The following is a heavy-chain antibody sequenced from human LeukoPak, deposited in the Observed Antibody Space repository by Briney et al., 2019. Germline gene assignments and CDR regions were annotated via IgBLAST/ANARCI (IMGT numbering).Heavy chain of an antibody. J-gene: IGHJ6*02. D-gene: IGHD5-18*01. CDR2: ISGYNGNT. Sequence: GASVKVSCKASGYTFTSYAISWVRQAPGQGLEWMGWISGYNGNTKYAQKVQGGVTMTTDTSTSTAYMELRSLRSDDTAVYYCARGYSYGSDYYYGMDVWGQGTTVTVSS. CDR1: GYTFTSYA. CDR3: ARGYSYGSDYYYGMDV. V-gene: IGHV1-18*01.